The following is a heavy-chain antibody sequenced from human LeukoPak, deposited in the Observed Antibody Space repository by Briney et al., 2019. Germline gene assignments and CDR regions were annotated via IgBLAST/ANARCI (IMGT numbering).Heavy chain of an antibody. CDR2: IYYSGST. Sequence: SETLSLTCTVSGGSISSYYWSWIRQPPGKGLEWIGYIYYSGSTNYNPSLKSRVTISVDTSKNQFSLKLSSVTAADTAVYYCATYYDSSGSKNQREYIQHWGQGTLVTVSS. V-gene: IGHV4-59*01. CDR3: ATYYDSSGSKNQREYIQH. D-gene: IGHD3-22*01. J-gene: IGHJ1*01. CDR1: GGSISSYY.